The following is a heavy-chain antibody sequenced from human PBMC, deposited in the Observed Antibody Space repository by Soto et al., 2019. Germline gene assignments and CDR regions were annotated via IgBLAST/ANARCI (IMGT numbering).Heavy chain of an antibody. Sequence: GGSLRLSCAASGFTFSSYWMHWVRQAPGKGLVWVSRINSDGSSTSYADSVKGRFTISRDNAKNTLYLQMNSLRAEDTAVYYCARDVRYCSSTSCYDYYYYGMDVWGQGTTVTVS. V-gene: IGHV3-74*01. CDR3: ARDVRYCSSTSCYDYYYYGMDV. D-gene: IGHD2-2*01. CDR1: GFTFSSYW. CDR2: INSDGSST. J-gene: IGHJ6*02.